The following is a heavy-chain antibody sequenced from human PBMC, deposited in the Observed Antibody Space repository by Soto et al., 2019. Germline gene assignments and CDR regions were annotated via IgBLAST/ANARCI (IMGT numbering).Heavy chain of an antibody. D-gene: IGHD6-13*01. CDR1: GGSISSYY. V-gene: IGHV4-59*01. CDR2: IYDSGST. J-gene: IGHJ5*02. Sequence: QVQLQESGPGLVKPSETLSLTCTVSGGSISSYYWSWIRQPPGKGLEWFGYIYDSGSTNYNPSLKSRVTISVDTSKKQCALKLSSVTAADTAVYYCARGGSTQPRRHNWFDPWGQGTLVTVSS. CDR3: ARGGSTQPRRHNWFDP.